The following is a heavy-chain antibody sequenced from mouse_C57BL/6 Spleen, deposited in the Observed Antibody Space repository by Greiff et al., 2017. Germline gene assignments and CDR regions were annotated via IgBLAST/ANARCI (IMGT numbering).Heavy chain of an antibody. V-gene: IGHV1-81*01. CDR2: IYPGSGNT. Sequence: VQLQQSGAELARPGASVKLSCKASGYTFTSYGISWVKPRTGQGLEWIGEIYPGSGNTYYIEKFKGKATLTADTSSSTAYLELRSLTSEDSAVYFCARGPYYGSSYDYAMEYGGQGTSVTVSS. D-gene: IGHD1-1*01. CDR3: ARGPYYGSSYDYAMEY. J-gene: IGHJ4*01. CDR1: GYTFTSYG.